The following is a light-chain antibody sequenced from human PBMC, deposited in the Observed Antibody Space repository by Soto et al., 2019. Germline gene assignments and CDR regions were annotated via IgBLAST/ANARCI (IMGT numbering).Light chain of an antibody. Sequence: DIQMTQSPSSLSASVGDRVTITCRASQSISTHLNWHQQKPGKAPKLLIYSASNLQSGVPARFSGSGSGTDFTLTISSLQPEDFATYYCQQSYSTLSFSFGPGNRVEIK. V-gene: IGKV1-39*01. CDR3: QQSYSTLSFS. CDR1: QSISTH. CDR2: SAS. J-gene: IGKJ3*01.